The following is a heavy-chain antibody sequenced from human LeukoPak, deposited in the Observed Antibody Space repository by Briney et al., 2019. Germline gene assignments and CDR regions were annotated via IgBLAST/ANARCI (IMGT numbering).Heavy chain of an antibody. CDR3: ARDQGTVIVPTAIGWFDP. D-gene: IGHD2-2*02. Sequence: SETLSLTCTVSGGSISSGSIYWSWIRQPAGKGLEWIGRIYGSGSTNYNPSLKSRVTISVDTSKNQFSLKLRSVTAADTAVHYCARDQGTVIVPTAIGWFDPWGQGTLVTVSS. CDR2: IYGSGST. CDR1: GGSISSGSIY. V-gene: IGHV4-61*02. J-gene: IGHJ5*02.